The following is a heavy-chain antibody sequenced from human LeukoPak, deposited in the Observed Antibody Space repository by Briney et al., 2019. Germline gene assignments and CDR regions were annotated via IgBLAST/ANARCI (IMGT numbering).Heavy chain of an antibody. V-gene: IGHV1-46*01. CDR1: GYTFTSYY. CDR3: ARDQEAFDY. Sequence: ASVKASCKASGYTFTSYYMHWVRQAPGQGLEWMGMIYPRDGSTSYAQKFQGRVTVTRDTSTSTVHMELSGLRSEDTAVYYCARDQEAFDYWGQGTLVTVSS. CDR2: IYPRDGST. J-gene: IGHJ4*02.